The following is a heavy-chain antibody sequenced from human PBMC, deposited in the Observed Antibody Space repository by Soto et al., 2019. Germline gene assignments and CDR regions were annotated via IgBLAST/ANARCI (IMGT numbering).Heavy chain of an antibody. CDR3: ARDQSIAVASTPGYYYYGMDV. CDR1: GFTFSSYA. CDR2: ISYDGSNK. J-gene: IGHJ6*02. D-gene: IGHD6-19*01. V-gene: IGHV3-30-3*01. Sequence: QVQLVESGGGVVQPGRSLRLSCAASGFTFSSYAMHWVRQAPGKGLEWVAVISYDGSNKYYADSVKGRFTISRDNSKNTLYLQMNSLRAEDTAVYYCARDQSIAVASTPGYYYYGMDVWGQGTTVTVSS.